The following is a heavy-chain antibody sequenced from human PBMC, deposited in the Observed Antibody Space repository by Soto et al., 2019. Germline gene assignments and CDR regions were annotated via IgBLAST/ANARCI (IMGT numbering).Heavy chain of an antibody. CDR3: ASHLGDSGGFPTDC. D-gene: IGHD3-22*01. Sequence: QVQLVESGGGVVQPGRSLRLSCAASGFTFSSYGMHWVRQAPGKGLEWVAVIWHDGSNKYYADSVKGRFTISRDNSKNPLYLQVNSLGAEDTAVYYCASHLGDSGGFPTDCRGQGTLVTVSS. J-gene: IGHJ4*02. V-gene: IGHV3-33*01. CDR2: IWHDGSNK. CDR1: GFTFSSYG.